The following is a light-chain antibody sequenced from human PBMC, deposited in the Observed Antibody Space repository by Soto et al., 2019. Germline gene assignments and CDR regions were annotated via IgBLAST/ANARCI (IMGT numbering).Light chain of an antibody. Sequence: DIQMTQSPSTLSASVGDRVTVTCRASQSISSWLAWYQQKPGKAPKLLIYKASSLESGVPSRFRGSGSGTEFTLTISSLQPDDFATYYCQQYNSYPYTFGQGTQLEIK. CDR2: KAS. CDR1: QSISSW. J-gene: IGKJ2*01. CDR3: QQYNSYPYT. V-gene: IGKV1-5*03.